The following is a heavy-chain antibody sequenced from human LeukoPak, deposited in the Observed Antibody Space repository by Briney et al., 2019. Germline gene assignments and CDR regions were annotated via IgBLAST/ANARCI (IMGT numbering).Heavy chain of an antibody. J-gene: IGHJ6*03. CDR1: GGSISSSSYY. Sequence: ASETLSLTCTVSGGSISSSSYYWGWIRQPPGKGLGWIGSIYYSGSTYYNPSLKSRVTISVDTSKNQFSLKLSSVTAADTAVYYCASNIIAAAGSYYYYYYMDVWGKGTTVTVSS. V-gene: IGHV4-39*01. D-gene: IGHD6-13*01. CDR2: IYYSGST. CDR3: ASNIIAAAGSYYYYYYMDV.